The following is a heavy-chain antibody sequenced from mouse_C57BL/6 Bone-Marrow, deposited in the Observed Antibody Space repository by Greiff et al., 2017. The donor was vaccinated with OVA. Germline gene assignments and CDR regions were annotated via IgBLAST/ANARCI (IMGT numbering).Heavy chain of an antibody. Sequence: VHVKQSGPVLVKPGASVKMSCKASGYTFTDYYMNWVKQSHGKSLEWIGVINPYNGGTSYNQKFKGKATLTVDKSSSTAYMELNSLTSEDSAVYYCATITTVASRAWFAYWGQGTLVTVSA. CDR2: INPYNGGT. CDR3: ATITTVASRAWFAY. CDR1: GYTFTDYY. J-gene: IGHJ3*01. V-gene: IGHV1-19*01. D-gene: IGHD1-1*01.